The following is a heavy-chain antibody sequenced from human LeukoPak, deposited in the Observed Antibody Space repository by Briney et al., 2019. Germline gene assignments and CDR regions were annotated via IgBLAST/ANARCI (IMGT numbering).Heavy chain of an antibody. D-gene: IGHD3-3*01. V-gene: IGHV3-23*01. J-gene: IGHJ4*02. CDR2: ITGSGGNT. Sequence: GGSLRLSCAASGFTFSNYAMSWVRQAPGKGLEWVSAITGSGGNTYYADSVKGRFTISRDNSKNTVYMQMNSLRAEDTAVYYCANWGAYDFLIGFYVSDFWGQGTMVTVSS. CDR1: GFTFSNYA. CDR3: ANWGAYDFLIGFYVSDF.